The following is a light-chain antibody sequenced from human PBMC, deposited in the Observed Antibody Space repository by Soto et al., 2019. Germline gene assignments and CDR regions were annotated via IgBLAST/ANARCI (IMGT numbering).Light chain of an antibody. CDR3: CLYVGATTYV. CDR2: EGH. J-gene: IGLJ1*01. CDR1: SSVIGSYDL. V-gene: IGLV2-23*01. Sequence: QSVLTQPASVSGSPGQSITISCTGTSSVIGSYDLVSWYQQHPGTAPKLMISEGHRRPSGVPDRFSGSSSVTTASLTISGLQADDEADYYCCLYVGATTYVFGTGTKVTVL.